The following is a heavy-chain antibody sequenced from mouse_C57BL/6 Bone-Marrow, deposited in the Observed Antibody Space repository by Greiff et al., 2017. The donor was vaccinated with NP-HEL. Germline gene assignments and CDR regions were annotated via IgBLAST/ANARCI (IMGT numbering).Heavy chain of an antibody. Sequence: QVQLQQSGAELMKPGASVKLSCKATGYTFTGYWIEWVKQRPGHGLEWIGEILPGSGSTNYNEKFKGKATFTADPSSNTAYMQLSSLTTEDSAIYYCARGHYSNLAWFAYWGQGTLVTVSA. CDR3: ARGHYSNLAWFAY. V-gene: IGHV1-9*01. D-gene: IGHD2-5*01. CDR2: ILPGSGST. CDR1: GYTFTGYW. J-gene: IGHJ3*01.